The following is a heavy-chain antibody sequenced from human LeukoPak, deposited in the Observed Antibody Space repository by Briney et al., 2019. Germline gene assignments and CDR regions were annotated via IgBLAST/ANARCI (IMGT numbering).Heavy chain of an antibody. CDR3: ATVAHVRLLEWPDYYYGMDV. J-gene: IGHJ6*02. D-gene: IGHD3-3*01. V-gene: IGHV1-24*01. CDR2: FDPEYGET. Sequence: ASVKVSCKVSGYTLTELSMHWVRQAPGKGLEWMGGFDPEYGETIYAQKFQGRVTMTEDTSTDTAYMELSSLRSEDTAVYYCATVAHVRLLEWPDYYYGMDVWGQGTTVTVSS. CDR1: GYTLTELS.